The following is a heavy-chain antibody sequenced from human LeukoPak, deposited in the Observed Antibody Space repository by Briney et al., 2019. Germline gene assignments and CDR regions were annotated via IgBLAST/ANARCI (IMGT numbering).Heavy chain of an antibody. J-gene: IGHJ4*02. CDR3: AKGQYYYDSSGYYPE. CDR1: GFTFSTSA. V-gene: IGHV3-23*01. D-gene: IGHD3-22*01. Sequence: GGSLRLSCAASGFTFSTSAMSWVRQAPGKGLEWVSAISGSGGRAYFADSVEGRFTISRGNSKNTLYLQMNSLRAEDTAVYYCAKGQYYYDSSGYYPEWGQGTLVTVSS. CDR2: ISGSGGRA.